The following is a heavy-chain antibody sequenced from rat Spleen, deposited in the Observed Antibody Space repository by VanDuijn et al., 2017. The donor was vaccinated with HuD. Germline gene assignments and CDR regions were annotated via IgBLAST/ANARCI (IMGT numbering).Heavy chain of an antibody. D-gene: IGHD1-12*02. J-gene: IGHJ3*01. V-gene: IGHV3-1*01. CDR3: ARSEGTHYYLPFAD. Sequence: EVQLQESGPGLVKPSQSLSLTCSVTGYSITSHYWGWIRKFPGNKMEWIGHISYSGSTSYNPSLKSRISITRDTSKNQFFLQVNSLSTEDTATYYCARSEGTHYYLPFADWGQGSLVTVSS. CDR2: ISYSGST. CDR1: GYSITSHY.